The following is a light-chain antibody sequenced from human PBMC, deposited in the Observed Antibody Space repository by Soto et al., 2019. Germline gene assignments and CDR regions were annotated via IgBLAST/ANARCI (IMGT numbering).Light chain of an antibody. Sequence: DIQLTQSPSTLSASVGDRVTITCRASQSITNWLAWYQQKPGKAPKVLIHMASSLKSGVPSRFSGSGSGTEFTLTITSLQPGDSATYYCQQYNSLSSVSFGGGTKVEI. CDR2: MAS. J-gene: IGKJ4*01. CDR1: QSITNW. V-gene: IGKV1-5*03. CDR3: QQYNSLSSVS.